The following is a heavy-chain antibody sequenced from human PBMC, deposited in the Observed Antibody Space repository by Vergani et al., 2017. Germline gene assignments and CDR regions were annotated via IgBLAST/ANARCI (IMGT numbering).Heavy chain of an antibody. Sequence: QVQLQQWGAGLLKPSETLSLTCAVYGGSFSGYYWSWIRQPPGKGLEWIGEINHSGSTNYNPSLKSRVTISVDTSKNQFSLKLSSVTAADTAVYYCARGLGLSDAFDIWGQGTMVTVSS. CDR3: ARGLGLSDAFDI. J-gene: IGHJ3*02. V-gene: IGHV4-34*01. CDR2: INHSGST. CDR1: GGSFSGYY.